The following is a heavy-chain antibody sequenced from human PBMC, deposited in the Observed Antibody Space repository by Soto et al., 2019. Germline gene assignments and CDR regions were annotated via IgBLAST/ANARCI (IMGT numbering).Heavy chain of an antibody. CDR2: ISYTGSA. CDR1: GGSIRGSY. J-gene: IGHJ4*02. Sequence: SETLSLTCSVSGGSIRGSYRSWIRQPPEKGLEWIASISYTGSATHNPSLKSRVSVSVDTTENQCSLKLTSVTAADTATYYCATGGGWLQNSNLRGLYFDYWGQGALVTVSS. V-gene: IGHV4-59*01. D-gene: IGHD6-19*01. CDR3: ATGGGWLQNSNLRGLYFDY.